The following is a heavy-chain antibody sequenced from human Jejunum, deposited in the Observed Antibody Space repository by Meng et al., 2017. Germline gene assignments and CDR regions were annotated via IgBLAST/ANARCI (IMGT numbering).Heavy chain of an antibody. Sequence: QVQLQASGPGLVKASGTLSLTCAVSGGSITSTKWWSWVRQTPGKGLEWIGEVFHSGTPNYNPSLMSRLTMSVDKSKNQFSLNLTSVTAADTAVYYCASRPVGIRTYYFDCWGQGTLVTVSS. CDR3: ASRPVGIRTYYFDC. V-gene: IGHV4-4*02. CDR1: GGSITSTKW. J-gene: IGHJ4*02. CDR2: VFHSGTP. D-gene: IGHD2-21*01.